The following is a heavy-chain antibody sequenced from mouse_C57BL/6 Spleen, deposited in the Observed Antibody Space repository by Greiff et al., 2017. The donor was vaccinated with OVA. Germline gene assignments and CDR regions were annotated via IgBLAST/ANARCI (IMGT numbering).Heavy chain of an antibody. J-gene: IGHJ2*01. V-gene: IGHV3-6*01. Sequence: ESGPGLVKPSQSLSLTCSVTGYSITSGYYWNWIRQFPGNKLEWMGYISYDGSNNYNPSLKNRISITRDTSKNQFFLKLNSVTTEDTATYYCARDPYDYFDYWGQGTTLTVSS. CDR2: ISYDGSN. CDR3: ARDPYDYFDY. D-gene: IGHD2-3*01. CDR1: GYSITSGYY.